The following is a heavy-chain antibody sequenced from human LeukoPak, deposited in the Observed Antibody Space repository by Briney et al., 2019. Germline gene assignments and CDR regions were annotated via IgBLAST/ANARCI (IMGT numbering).Heavy chain of an antibody. CDR2: IIPDGRST. CDR3: VRLGGNYEY. D-gene: IGHD1-26*01. J-gene: IGHJ4*02. V-gene: IGHV3-74*01. CDR1: GLPFSSCW. Sequence: PGGSLRLSCAASGLPFSSCWMHWVRQAPGEGLVWVSVIIPDGRSTTYADSVKGRFTISRDNAKNTLYLQMNSLRAEDTAIYYCVRLGGNYEYWGQGTLVTVSS.